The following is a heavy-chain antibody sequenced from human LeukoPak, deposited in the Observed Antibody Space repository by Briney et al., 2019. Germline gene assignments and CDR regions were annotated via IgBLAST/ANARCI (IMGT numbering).Heavy chain of an antibody. J-gene: IGHJ4*02. CDR2: ISSSGSTI. V-gene: IGHV3-11*04. D-gene: IGHD2-15*01. Sequence: GGSLRLSCAASGFTFHDYGMSWVRQAPGKGLEWVSYISSSGSTIYYADSVKGRFTISRDNAKNSLYLQMNSLRAEDTAVYYCATYCSGGSCHDYWGQGTLVTVSS. CDR3: ATYCSGGSCHDY. CDR1: GFTFHDYG.